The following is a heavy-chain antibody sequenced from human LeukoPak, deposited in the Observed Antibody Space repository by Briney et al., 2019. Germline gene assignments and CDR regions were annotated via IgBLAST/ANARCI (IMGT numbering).Heavy chain of an antibody. CDR3: AIVTPIGSYGMAV. CDR2: MNPNSGKT. D-gene: IGHD2-21*02. J-gene: IGHJ6*02. V-gene: IGHV1-8*01. CDR1: GYTFTSYD. Sequence: VASVKVSCKASGYTFTSYDINWVRQATGQGLEWMGCMNPNSGKTGYAQKFQGRVTMTRNTSISTAYMQLSSLRSEDTAVYYCAIVTPIGSYGMAVWGQRTTVTVSS.